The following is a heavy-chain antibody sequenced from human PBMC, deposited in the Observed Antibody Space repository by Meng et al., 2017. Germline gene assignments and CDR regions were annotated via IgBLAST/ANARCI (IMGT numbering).Heavy chain of an antibody. CDR2: IKSDGSNT. V-gene: IGHV3-74*01. J-gene: IGHJ5*02. CDR3: GRASWGGVDQ. Sequence: VQRGGPGGGVVLPGSSLRPAFAGSGFTFRRYGMHWVRQAPGKGLECVSRIKSDGSNTNYAESVKGRFTISRDNAQNTLYLQMNSLRAEDTAVYYCGRASWGGVDQWGQGTLVNVSS. CDR1: GFTFRRYG. D-gene: IGHD3-10*01.